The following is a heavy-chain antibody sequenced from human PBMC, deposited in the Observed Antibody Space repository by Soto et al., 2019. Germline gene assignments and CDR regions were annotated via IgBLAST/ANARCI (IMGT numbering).Heavy chain of an antibody. CDR3: ARDGGFALRGYSFGLDF. J-gene: IGHJ5*01. D-gene: IGHD5-18*01. V-gene: IGHV1-2*06. CDR1: GYRFTTDH. CDR2: MNVDTGGT. Sequence: ASVKVSCKASGYRFTTDHIHWVRQAPGQGLEWMGRMNVDTGGTTYAHKFQGRVTMTRATSIRTAYLEVSSVKSDDTAMYYCARDGGFALRGYSFGLDFWGQGALVNVSS.